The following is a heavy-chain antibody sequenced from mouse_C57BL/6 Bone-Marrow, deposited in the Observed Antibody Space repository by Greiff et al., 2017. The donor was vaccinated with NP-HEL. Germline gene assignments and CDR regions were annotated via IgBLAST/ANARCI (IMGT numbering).Heavy chain of an antibody. V-gene: IGHV3-6*01. CDR3: ARAIYYGNYYWYFDV. D-gene: IGHD2-1*01. J-gene: IGHJ1*03. Sequence: ESGPGLVKPSQSLSLTCSVTGYSITSGYYWNWIRQFPGNKLEWMGYISYDGSNNYNPSLKNRISITRDTSKNQFFLKLNSVTTEDTATYYCARAIYYGNYYWYFDVWGTGTTVTVSS. CDR2: ISYDGSN. CDR1: GYSITSGYY.